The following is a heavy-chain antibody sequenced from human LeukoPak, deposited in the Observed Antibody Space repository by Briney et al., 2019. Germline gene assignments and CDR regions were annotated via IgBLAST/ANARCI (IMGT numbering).Heavy chain of an antibody. D-gene: IGHD2-2*01. CDR2: INTDGSST. CDR1: GFTFSSYW. J-gene: IGHJ4*02. Sequence: QAGGSLRLSCAASGFTFSSYWMHWVRQAPGKGLVWVSRINTDGSSTSYADSVKGRFTISRDNAKNTLYLQMNSLRAEDTAVYYCARAPYCSSTSCYGVDYWGQGTLVTVSS. CDR3: ARAPYCSSTSCYGVDY. V-gene: IGHV3-74*01.